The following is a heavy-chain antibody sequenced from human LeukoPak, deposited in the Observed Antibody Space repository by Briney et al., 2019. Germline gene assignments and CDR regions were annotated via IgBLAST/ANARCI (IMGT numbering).Heavy chain of an antibody. CDR2: ISTSGSSI. J-gene: IGHJ4*02. D-gene: IGHD6-19*01. V-gene: IGHV3-48*03. CDR3: ARTDSGWYSPPGY. CDR1: GFTFSSYE. Sequence: PGGSLRLPCAASGFTFSSYEMNWVRQAPGKGLEWISYISTSGSSINYADSVKGRFTISRDNAKNSLYLQMNSLRAEDTAVYYCARTDSGWYSPPGYWGQGTLVTVSS.